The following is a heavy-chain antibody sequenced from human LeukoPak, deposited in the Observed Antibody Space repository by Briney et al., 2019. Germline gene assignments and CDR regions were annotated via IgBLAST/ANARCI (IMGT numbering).Heavy chain of an antibody. V-gene: IGHV4-30-2*01. CDR1: GGSISSGGYY. CDR2: IYHSGST. CDR3: ASAVEGREGYYGSGSYRYMDV. Sequence: PSQTLSLTCTVSGGSISSGGYYWSWIRQPPGKGLEWIGYIYHSGSTYYNPSLKSRVTISVDRSKNQFSLKLSSVTAADTAVYYCASAVEGREGYYGSGSYRYMDVWGKGTTVTVSS. J-gene: IGHJ6*03. D-gene: IGHD3-10*01.